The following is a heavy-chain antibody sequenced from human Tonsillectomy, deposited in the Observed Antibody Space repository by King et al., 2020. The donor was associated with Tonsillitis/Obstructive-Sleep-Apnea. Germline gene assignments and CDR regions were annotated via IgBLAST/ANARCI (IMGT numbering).Heavy chain of an antibody. D-gene: IGHD3-10*01. J-gene: IGHJ4*02. Sequence: QLVQSGAEVKKPGASVKVSCKASGYTFTGYYMHWVRQAPGQGLEWMGWINPNSGGTNYAQKCQGRVTMTRHTSISTAYMELSRLRSDDTAVYYCAGGRVRGVPARLLDYWGQATLVTVP. CDR3: AGGRVRGVPARLLDY. CDR2: INPNSGGT. CDR1: GYTFTGYY. V-gene: IGHV1-2*02.